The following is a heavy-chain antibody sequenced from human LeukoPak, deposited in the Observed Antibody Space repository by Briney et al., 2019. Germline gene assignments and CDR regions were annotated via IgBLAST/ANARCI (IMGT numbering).Heavy chain of an antibody. J-gene: IGHJ4*02. V-gene: IGHV4-38-2*02. CDR2: IYHSGST. Sequence: SETLSLTCTVSGYSISSGYYWGWIRQPPGKGLEWIGSIYHSGSTYYNPSLKSRVTISVDTSKNQFSLKLSSVTAADTAVYYCARSDIWGSYRFLDYWGQGTLVTVSS. CDR1: GYSISSGYY. D-gene: IGHD3-16*02. CDR3: ARSDIWGSYRFLDY.